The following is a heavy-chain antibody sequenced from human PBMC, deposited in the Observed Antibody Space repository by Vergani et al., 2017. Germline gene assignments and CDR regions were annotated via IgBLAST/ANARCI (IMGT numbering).Heavy chain of an antibody. V-gene: IGHV3-33*06. CDR3: AKYLRDSTDGLPDS. J-gene: IGHJ4*02. CDR1: GFTFSSFG. CDR2: IWYDGSQE. Sequence: QVQLVESGGGVVQPGRSLRLSCAASGFTFSSFGIHWVRQAPGKGLEWVTVIWYDGSQEHYADSVKGRFTVSRDNSKDILYLQMDSLRSEDTALYYCAKYLRDSTDGLPDSWGPGTLVIVSS. D-gene: IGHD2-21*02.